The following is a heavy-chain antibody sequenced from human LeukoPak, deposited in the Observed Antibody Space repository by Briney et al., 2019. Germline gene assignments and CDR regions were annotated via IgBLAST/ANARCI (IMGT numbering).Heavy chain of an antibody. Sequence: SETLSLTCAVYGGSFSGYYWSWIRQPPGKGLEWIGEINHSGSTNYNPSLKSRVTISVDTSKNQFSLKLSSVTAADTAVYYCASGYYDSSGYYYRSGIDYWGQGTPVTVSS. CDR3: ASGYYDSSGYYYRSGIDY. CDR2: INHSGST. V-gene: IGHV4-34*01. CDR1: GGSFSGYY. D-gene: IGHD3-22*01. J-gene: IGHJ4*02.